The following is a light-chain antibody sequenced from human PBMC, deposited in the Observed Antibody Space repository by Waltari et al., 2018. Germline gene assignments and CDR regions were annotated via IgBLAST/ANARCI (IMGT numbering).Light chain of an antibody. CDR2: GAS. CDR3: QQYNNWPPWT. V-gene: IGKV3-15*01. Sequence: EIVMTQSPATLSVSPGERATLSCRASQSVSGNLAWYQQKPGHAPRLLIYGASTRATGIPARFSGSGSGTEFTLTISSLQSEDFGVYYCQQYNNWPPWTFGQGTTVEMK. CDR1: QSVSGN. J-gene: IGKJ1*01.